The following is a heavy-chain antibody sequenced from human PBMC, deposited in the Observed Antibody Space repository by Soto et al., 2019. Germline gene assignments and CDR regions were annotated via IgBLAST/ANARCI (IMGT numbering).Heavy chain of an antibody. J-gene: IGHJ4*02. D-gene: IGHD4-17*01. CDR3: ARDAYDYGDFAGIGY. Sequence: QVQLVQSGAEVKKPGASVKVSCKASGYTFTSYYMHWVRQAPGQGLEWMGIINPSGGSTSYAQKFQGRVTMTRETSTSTVYMELSSLRSEDTAVYYCARDAYDYGDFAGIGYWGQGTLVTVSS. CDR2: INPSGGST. CDR1: GYTFTSYY. V-gene: IGHV1-46*01.